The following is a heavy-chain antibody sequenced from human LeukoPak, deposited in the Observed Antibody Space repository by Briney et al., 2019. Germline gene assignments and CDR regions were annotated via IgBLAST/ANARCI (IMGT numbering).Heavy chain of an antibody. CDR1: GYTFTGYY. Sequence: ASVKVSCKASGYTFTGYYMHWVRQAPGQGLEWMGRINPNSGGTNYAQKFQDRVTMTRDTSISTAYMELSRLRSDDTAVYYCARVYGSGSYLALDYWGQGTLVTVSS. J-gene: IGHJ4*02. V-gene: IGHV1-2*06. D-gene: IGHD3-10*01. CDR2: INPNSGGT. CDR3: ARVYGSGSYLALDY.